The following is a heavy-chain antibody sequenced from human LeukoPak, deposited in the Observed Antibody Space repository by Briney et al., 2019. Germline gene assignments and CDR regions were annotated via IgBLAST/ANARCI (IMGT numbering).Heavy chain of an antibody. D-gene: IGHD2-8*02. CDR2: INPNSGGT. V-gene: IGHV1-2*02. CDR1: GYTFTGYY. J-gene: IGHJ4*02. Sequence: ASVKVSCKASGYTFTGYYMHWVRQAPGQGLEWMGWINPNSGGTNYAQKFQGRVTMTRDTSISTAYMELSRLRSDDTAVYYCARVRRSCTGGVCPFFDYWGQGTLVTVSS. CDR3: ARVRRSCTGGVCPFFDY.